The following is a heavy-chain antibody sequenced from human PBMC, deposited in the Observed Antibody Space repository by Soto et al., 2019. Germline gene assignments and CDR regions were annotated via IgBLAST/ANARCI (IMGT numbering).Heavy chain of an antibody. V-gene: IGHV4-4*07. CDR3: ARVGYYDSSGPFDY. J-gene: IGHJ4*02. CDR2: IYTSGST. D-gene: IGHD3-22*01. CDR1: CGSIIIYY. Sequence: ASETLSLTSTVSCGSIIIYYWSWIRQPAGKGLEWIGRIYTSGSTNYNPSLKSRVTMSVDTSKNQFSLKLSSVTAADTAVYYCARVGYYDSSGPFDYWGQGTLVTVSS.